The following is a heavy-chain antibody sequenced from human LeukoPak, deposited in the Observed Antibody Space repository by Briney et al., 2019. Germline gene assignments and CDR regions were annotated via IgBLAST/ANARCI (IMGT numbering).Heavy chain of an antibody. J-gene: IGHJ6*02. V-gene: IGHV1-3*01. Sequence: ASVKVSCKASGYTFTSYAMHWVRQAPGQRLGWMGWINAGNGNTKYSQKFQGRVTITRDTSASTAYMELSSLRSEDTAVYYCARDDTAAAGYYYGMDVWGQGTTVTVSS. CDR1: GYTFTSYA. CDR3: ARDDTAAAGYYYGMDV. CDR2: INAGNGNT. D-gene: IGHD6-13*01.